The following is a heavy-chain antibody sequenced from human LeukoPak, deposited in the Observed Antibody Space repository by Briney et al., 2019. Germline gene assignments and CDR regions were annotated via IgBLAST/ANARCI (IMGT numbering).Heavy chain of an antibody. CDR1: GFTFSTYN. Sequence: GGSLRLSCAASGFTFSTYNMNWVRQAPGKGLEWVSSISGSSSYIYYADSVKGRFSISRDNAKNSLYLQMNSLRAEDTAVYYCARVPYYYDSSGYYYTSWGQGTLVTVSS. J-gene: IGHJ5*02. CDR2: ISGSSSYI. V-gene: IGHV3-21*01. D-gene: IGHD3-22*01. CDR3: ARVPYYYDSSGYYYTS.